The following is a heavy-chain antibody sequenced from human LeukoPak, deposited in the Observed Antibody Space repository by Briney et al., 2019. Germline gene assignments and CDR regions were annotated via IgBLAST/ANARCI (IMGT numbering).Heavy chain of an antibody. V-gene: IGHV3-64D*09. J-gene: IGHJ3*01. Sequence: GGSLRLSCAASGFTFRSYAMTWVRQAPGKGLHFVSTISSDGANIYIADLVRDRFTISRDDAKHTLYLQMTSLRVEDTAIYYCYSSAWYGAFDVWGQGTMVTVSS. D-gene: IGHD6-19*01. CDR2: ISSDGANI. CDR1: GFTFRSYA. CDR3: YSSAWYGAFDV.